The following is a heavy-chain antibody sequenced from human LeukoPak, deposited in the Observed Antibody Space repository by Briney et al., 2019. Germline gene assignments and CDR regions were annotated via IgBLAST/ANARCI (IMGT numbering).Heavy chain of an antibody. CDR2: MNPNSGNT. CDR3: ARVPGYYYGSGRDY. V-gene: IGHV1-8*01. Sequence: ASVKVSCKASGYTFTSYDINWVRQATGQGLEWMGWMNPNSGNTGYAQKFQGRVTMTRNTSISTAYMELSSLRSEDTAVYYCARVPGYYYGSGRDYWGRGALVTVSS. CDR1: GYTFTSYD. D-gene: IGHD3-10*01. J-gene: IGHJ4*02.